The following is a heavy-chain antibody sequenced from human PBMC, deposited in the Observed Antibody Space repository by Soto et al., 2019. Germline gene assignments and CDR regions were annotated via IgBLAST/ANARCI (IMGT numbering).Heavy chain of an antibody. Sequence: QVQLVQSGAEVKKPGASVKVSCKASGYTFISYSISWVRQDPGQGLEWMGWISAYNGNTKYAQKLQGRVTMTTDTSTSTAYMELRSLISDDTAVYYCARDSSYGLLEYWGQGTLVTVSS. CDR1: GYTFISYS. CDR2: ISAYNGNT. V-gene: IGHV1-18*01. CDR3: ARDSSYGLLEY. J-gene: IGHJ4*02. D-gene: IGHD5-18*01.